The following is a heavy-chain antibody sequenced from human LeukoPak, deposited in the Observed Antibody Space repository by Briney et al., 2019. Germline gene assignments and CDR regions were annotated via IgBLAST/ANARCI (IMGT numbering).Heavy chain of an antibody. CDR3: AKDMIVVVPTAREYFDY. CDR1: GFTFTTYA. Sequence: GRSLRLSCAASGFTFTTYAMHWVRQAPGKGLEWVAVISYDGSNKYYADSVKGRFTISRDNSKNTLYLQMNSLRAEDTAVYYCAKDMIVVVPTAREYFDYWGQGTLVTVSS. V-gene: IGHV3-30*18. CDR2: ISYDGSNK. D-gene: IGHD2-2*01. J-gene: IGHJ4*02.